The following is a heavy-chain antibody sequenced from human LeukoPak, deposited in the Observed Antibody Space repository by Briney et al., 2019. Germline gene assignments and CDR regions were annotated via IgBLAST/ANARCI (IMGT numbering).Heavy chain of an antibody. D-gene: IGHD3-22*01. Sequence: GGSLRLSCAASGFSFSTYVMPWVRQAPGKGLEWVAMIWYDASGQHYADSVKGRFTISRDTSKNTLYLQMNSLRAEDTAVYFCARDSLYDDNGYYHYFDYWGQGTLVTVSS. CDR1: GFSFSTYV. V-gene: IGHV3-33*01. CDR2: IWYDASGQ. CDR3: ARDSLYDDNGYYHYFDY. J-gene: IGHJ4*02.